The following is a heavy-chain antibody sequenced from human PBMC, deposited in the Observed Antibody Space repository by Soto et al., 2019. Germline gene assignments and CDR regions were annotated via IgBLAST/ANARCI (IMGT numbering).Heavy chain of an antibody. V-gene: IGHV3-21*01. CDR2: ISSSGSFI. CDR3: TRAPSTSRGSYYYGMDV. J-gene: IGHJ6*02. CDR1: GFAFSGYS. D-gene: IGHD1-26*01. Sequence: GGSLRLSCAASGFAFSGYSVNWVRQAPGKGLEWLSSISSSGSFIYYAGAVKGRFTITRDNARNSLSLQMNSLRGEDTAVYYCTRAPSTSRGSYYYGMDVWGQGTTDTFTS.